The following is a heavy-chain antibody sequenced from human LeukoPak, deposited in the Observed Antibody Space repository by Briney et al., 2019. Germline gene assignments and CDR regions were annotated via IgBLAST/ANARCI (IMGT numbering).Heavy chain of an antibody. CDR3: AKPAPYSTTSRGSGYYYYMDV. CDR2: ISSSSSTI. V-gene: IGHV3-48*01. J-gene: IGHJ6*03. D-gene: IGHD6-13*01. CDR1: GFTFSSYS. Sequence: GGSLRLSCAAPGFTFSSYSMTWVRQDPGKGLEWVSYISSSSSTIYYADSVKGRFTISRDNSKNTLYLQMNSLRAEDTAVYYCAKPAPYSTTSRGSGYYYYMDVWGRGTTVTVSS.